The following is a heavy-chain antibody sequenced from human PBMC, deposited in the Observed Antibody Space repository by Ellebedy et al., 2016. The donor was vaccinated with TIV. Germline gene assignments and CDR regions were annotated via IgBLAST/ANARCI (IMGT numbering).Heavy chain of an antibody. CDR3: VKRAGATVAGRAFDI. V-gene: IGHV3-48*01. CDR2: INDGSNWI. Sequence: GESLKISXAASGFTFSSYAMNWVRQAPGKGLEWISHINDGSNWIDYADSVKGRFTISRDNSKKTVHLQMNSLRAEETALYYCVKRAGATVAGRAFDIWGQGTMVTVSS. CDR1: GFTFSSYA. J-gene: IGHJ3*02. D-gene: IGHD6-13*01.